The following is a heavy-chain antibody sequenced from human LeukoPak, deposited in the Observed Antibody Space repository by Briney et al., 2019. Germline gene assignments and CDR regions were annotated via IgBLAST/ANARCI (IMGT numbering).Heavy chain of an antibody. D-gene: IGHD5-12*01. J-gene: IGHJ4*02. V-gene: IGHV1-69*04. CDR3: ARDIKYSGYDHMPIS. CDR1: GGTFSSYA. Sequence: SVTVSCKASGGTFSSYAISWVRQAPGQGLAWMGRIIPILGIANYAQKFQGRVTITADKSTSTAYMELSSLRSEDTAVYYCARDIKYSGYDHMPISWGQGTLVTVSS. CDR2: IIPILGIA.